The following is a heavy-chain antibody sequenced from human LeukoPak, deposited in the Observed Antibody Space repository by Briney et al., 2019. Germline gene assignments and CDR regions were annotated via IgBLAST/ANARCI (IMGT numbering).Heavy chain of an antibody. V-gene: IGHV3-66*01. Sequence: GGSLRLSCAASGFTVSSNYMSWVRQAPGKGLEWVSVIYSGGSTYYADSVKGRFTISKDNSKNTLYLQMNSLRAEDTAVYYCARVTTSVYYYYYGMDVWGQGTTVTVSS. CDR1: GFTVSSNY. J-gene: IGHJ6*02. CDR3: ARVTTSVYYYYYGMDV. CDR2: IYSGGST. D-gene: IGHD4-17*01.